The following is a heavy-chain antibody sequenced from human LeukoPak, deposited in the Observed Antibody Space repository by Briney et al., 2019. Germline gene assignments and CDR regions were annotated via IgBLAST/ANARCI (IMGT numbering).Heavy chain of an antibody. Sequence: SGGSLRLSCAASGFIFGSYGMSWVRQAPGKGLEWVSAISGSAGSTYYADSVKGRFTISRDNSKYTLYLQMNSLRAEDTAVYYCARGVIPYIPFDYWGQGTLVTVSS. CDR3: ARGVIPYIPFDY. CDR1: GFIFGSYG. J-gene: IGHJ4*02. CDR2: ISGSAGST. V-gene: IGHV3-23*01. D-gene: IGHD3-10*01.